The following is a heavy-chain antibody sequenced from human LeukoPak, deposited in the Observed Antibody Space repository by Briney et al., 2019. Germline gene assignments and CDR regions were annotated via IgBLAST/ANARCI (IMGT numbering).Heavy chain of an antibody. CDR2: INPNSGGT. CDR3: ARATHGYSSGWYAY. V-gene: IGHV1-2*04. J-gene: IGHJ4*02. CDR1: GYTFTGYY. D-gene: IGHD6-19*01. Sequence: ASVKVSCKASGYTFTGYYMHWVRQAPGQGLEWMGWINPNSGGTNYAQKFQGWVTMTRDTSISTAYMELSRLRSDDTAVYYCARATHGYSSGWYAYWGQGTLVTVSS.